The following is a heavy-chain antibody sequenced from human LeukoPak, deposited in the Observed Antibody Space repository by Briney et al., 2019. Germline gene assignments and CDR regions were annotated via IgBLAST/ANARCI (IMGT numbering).Heavy chain of an antibody. V-gene: IGHV4-59*01. D-gene: IGHD2-2*01. CDR1: GGSISSYY. J-gene: IGHJ4*02. CDR2: IYYSGST. CDR3: ARGRKHSSTSARVYFDY. Sequence: SETLSLTCTVSGGSISSYYWSWIRQPPGKGLEWIGYIYYSGSTNYNPSLKSRVTISVDTSKNQFSLKLSSVTAADTAVYYCARGRKHSSTSARVYFDYWGQGTLVTVSS.